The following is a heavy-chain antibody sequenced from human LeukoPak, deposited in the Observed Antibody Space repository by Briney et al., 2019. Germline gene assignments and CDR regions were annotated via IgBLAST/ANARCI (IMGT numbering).Heavy chain of an antibody. CDR3: ARGGVYSYGQYYYYGMDV. CDR2: ISGSGDST. V-gene: IGHV3-23*01. Sequence: GGSLRLSCATSGFTFRNFDMAWVRQAPGKGLEWVSTISGSGDSTYYADSVKGRFTISRDNAKNSLYLQMNSLRAEDTAVYYCARGGVYSYGQYYYYGMDVWGKGTTVTVSS. D-gene: IGHD5-18*01. CDR1: GFTFRNFD. J-gene: IGHJ6*04.